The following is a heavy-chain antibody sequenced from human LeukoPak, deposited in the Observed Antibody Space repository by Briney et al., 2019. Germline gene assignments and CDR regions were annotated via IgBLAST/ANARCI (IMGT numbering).Heavy chain of an antibody. CDR3: ARGQSSLGSPYYFDY. Sequence: ASVKVSCKASGYTLTGYLMHWVRQAPGQGLEWMGGIIPMYGRGNYAQKFQGRVTITADESTSTVYMELRRLTSEDTAVYYCARGQSSLGSPYYFDYWGQGTLVTVSS. D-gene: IGHD3-16*01. CDR1: GYTLTGYL. CDR2: IIPMYGRG. V-gene: IGHV1-69*13. J-gene: IGHJ4*02.